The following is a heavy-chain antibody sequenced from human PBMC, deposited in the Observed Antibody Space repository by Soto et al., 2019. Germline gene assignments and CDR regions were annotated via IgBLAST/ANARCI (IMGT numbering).Heavy chain of an antibody. CDR2: IYYSGST. J-gene: IGHJ4*02. V-gene: IGHV4-31*03. CDR3: ARDRDGPLDY. CDR1: GGSISSGGYY. Sequence: QVQLQESGPGLVKPSQTLSLTCTVSGGSISSGGYYWSWNRQHPGKGLEWIGYIYYSGSTFYNPSLQSRVTISLDTSKNQFSLKLSKMTAADTAVYYCARDRDGPLDYWGQGTLVTVSS.